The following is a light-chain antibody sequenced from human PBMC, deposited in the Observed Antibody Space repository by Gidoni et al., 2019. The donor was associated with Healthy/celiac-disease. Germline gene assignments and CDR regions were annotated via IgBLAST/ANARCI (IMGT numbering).Light chain of an antibody. CDR2: DAS. Sequence: DIQMPQSPSSLSASVGDRVTITCQASQDISNYLNWYQQKPGKAPKLLIYDASNLETGVPSRFSGSGAGTDFTITISSLQHEDIATYYCQQYDNLPPVLTFGGGTKVEIK. V-gene: IGKV1-33*01. CDR1: QDISNY. J-gene: IGKJ4*01. CDR3: QQYDNLPPVLT.